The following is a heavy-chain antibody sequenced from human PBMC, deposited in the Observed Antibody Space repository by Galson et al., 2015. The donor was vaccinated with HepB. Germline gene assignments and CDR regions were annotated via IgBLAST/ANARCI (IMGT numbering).Heavy chain of an antibody. CDR2: LSHDATNK. D-gene: IGHD3-22*01. Sequence: SLRLSCAASGFSFSDYAMHWVPQAPGKGLEWVAVLSHDATNKYYIDSVKGRFTISRDNSNNTLYLQMDGLRAEDTAVYFCARPTGRYYDSSGFSPWGQGTLVTVSS. J-gene: IGHJ4*02. CDR3: ARPTGRYYDSSGFSP. V-gene: IGHV3-30*10. CDR1: GFSFSDYA.